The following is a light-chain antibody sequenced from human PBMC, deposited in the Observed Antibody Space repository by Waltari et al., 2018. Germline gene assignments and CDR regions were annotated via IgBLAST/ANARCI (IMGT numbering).Light chain of an antibody. V-gene: IGLV2-23*02. J-gene: IGLJ2*01. CDR1: SSDVGSYNL. CDR2: EVG. CDR3: CSYAGSLYVV. Sequence: QSALTQPASVSGSPGQSITISCTGTSSDVGSYNLVSWYQQHPGKAPKRMIYEVGKRPSGVSNRFSGSKSGNTASLTISGLQAEDEADYYCCSYAGSLYVVFGGGTKLTVL.